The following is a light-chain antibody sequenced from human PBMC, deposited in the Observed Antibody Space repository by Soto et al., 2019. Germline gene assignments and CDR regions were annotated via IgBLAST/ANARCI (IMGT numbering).Light chain of an antibody. V-gene: IGKV1-39*01. CDR1: QHIRSY. J-gene: IGKJ2*01. Sequence: DIQMTQSPSSLSASVGDRVTITFRASQHIRSYLNWYQQKPGKAPKLLIYATSTLHSGVPSRFSGSGSGTDFTLTISSLQPEDFATYYCQQTYSIPLYTFGQGTKLEIK. CDR2: ATS. CDR3: QQTYSIPLYT.